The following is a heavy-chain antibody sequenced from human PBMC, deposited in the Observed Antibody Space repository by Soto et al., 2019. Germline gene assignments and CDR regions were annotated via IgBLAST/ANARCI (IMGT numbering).Heavy chain of an antibody. CDR3: ARVSGDTAMIYGMDV. Sequence: GGSLRLSCAASGFTVSSNYMSWVRQAPGKGLEWVSVIYSGGSTYYADSVKGRFTISRHNSKNTLYLQMNRLRAEDTAVYYCARVSGDTAMIYGMDVWGQGTTVTVSS. D-gene: IGHD5-18*01. J-gene: IGHJ6*02. CDR1: GFTVSSNY. V-gene: IGHV3-66*01. CDR2: IYSGGST.